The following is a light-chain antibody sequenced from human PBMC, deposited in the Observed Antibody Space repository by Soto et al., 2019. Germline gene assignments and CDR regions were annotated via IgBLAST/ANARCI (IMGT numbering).Light chain of an antibody. J-gene: IGLJ1*01. CDR3: LLSYNGPYV. Sequence: QPVVAQEPSLTVSPGGTVTLTCGSTTGAVPNGHYPYWFQQKPGQAPRTLIYDTTNRHSWRPARFSGSLLGGKAALPLSGAQPEDEAEYYCLLSYNGPYVFGTGTKVTVL. CDR2: DTT. CDR1: TGAVPNGHY. V-gene: IGLV7-46*01.